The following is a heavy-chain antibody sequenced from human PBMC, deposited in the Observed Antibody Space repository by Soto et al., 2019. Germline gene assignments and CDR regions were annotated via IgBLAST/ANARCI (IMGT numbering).Heavy chain of an antibody. CDR2: ISAYNGNT. CDR3: ARYCGNVFRQGIDV. J-gene: IGHJ6*02. D-gene: IGHD2-21*02. CDR1: GYTFTSYG. Sequence: VQLVQYGAEVEKPGASVKVYCKASGYTFTSYGINWVRQAPGQGLEWMGWISAYNGNTKYAQKLQGRVTMTTDTATSTAYMGLMSLRSDDTAVYCCARYCGNVFRQGIDVWGPVITVTVSS. V-gene: IGHV1-18*04.